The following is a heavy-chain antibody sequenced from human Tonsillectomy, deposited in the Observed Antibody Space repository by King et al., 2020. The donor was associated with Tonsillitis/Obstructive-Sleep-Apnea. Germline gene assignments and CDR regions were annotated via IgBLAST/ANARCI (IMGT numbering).Heavy chain of an antibody. V-gene: IGHV4-34*01. CDR3: ARGGRDGYNEDFDY. J-gene: IGHJ4*02. CDR2: INHSGST. CDR1: GGSFSGYY. D-gene: IGHD5-24*01. Sequence: VQLPQWGAGLLKPSETLSLTCAVYGGSFSGYYWSWIRQPPGKGLEWIGEINHSGSTNYNPSLKSRVTISVDTSKNQFSLKLSSVTAADTAVYYCARGGRDGYNEDFDYWGQGTLVTVSS.